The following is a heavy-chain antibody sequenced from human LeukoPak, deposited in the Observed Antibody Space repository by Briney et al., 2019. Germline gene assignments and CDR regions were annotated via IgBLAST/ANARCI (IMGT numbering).Heavy chain of an antibody. J-gene: IGHJ6*03. CDR2: IYRSGST. CDR3: ARGDCSSTICYSPMDV. Sequence: SETLSLTCTVSGYSVSSGYYWVWIRQPPGKGLEWIGSIYRSGSTNYNPSLKSRVTISIDTSNNQFSLKLTSVTAADTAVYYCARGDCSSTICYSPMDVWGKGTTVTVSS. D-gene: IGHD2-2*01. V-gene: IGHV4-38-2*02. CDR1: GYSVSSGYY.